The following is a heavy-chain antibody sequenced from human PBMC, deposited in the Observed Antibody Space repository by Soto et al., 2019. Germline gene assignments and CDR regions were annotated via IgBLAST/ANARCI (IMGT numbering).Heavy chain of an antibody. V-gene: IGHV3-11*05. Sequence: QVQLVESGGGLVKPGGSLRLSCAASGFTFSDYYMNWIRQAPGKGLEWVSYISSSRSYTNYADSVKGRFTISRDNAKNSLYLQMNSLRAEDTAVYHCARVAYDAFDIWGQGTMVTVSS. CDR3: ARVAYDAFDI. CDR1: GFTFSDYY. J-gene: IGHJ3*02. D-gene: IGHD3-16*01. CDR2: ISSSRSYT.